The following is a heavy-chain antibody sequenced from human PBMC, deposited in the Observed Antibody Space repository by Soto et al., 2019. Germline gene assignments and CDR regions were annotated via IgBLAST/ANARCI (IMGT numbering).Heavy chain of an antibody. CDR1: GYTFTSYG. CDR2: ISAFNGNT. CDR3: ARPMSTIWSTEGVYGMDV. D-gene: IGHD3-3*01. V-gene: IGHV1-18*01. Sequence: ASVKVSFKASGYTFTSYGISWVRQAPGQGLEWVGWISAFNGNTNYAQKLQGRVTMTTDTSTTTAYMELRSLRSDDTAVYYCARPMSTIWSTEGVYGMDVWGQGTTVTV. J-gene: IGHJ6*02.